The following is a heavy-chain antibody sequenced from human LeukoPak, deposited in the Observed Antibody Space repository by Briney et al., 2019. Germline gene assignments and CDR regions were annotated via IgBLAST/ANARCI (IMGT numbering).Heavy chain of an antibody. Sequence: GGSLRLSCAVSGFTFSSYWMSWVRQAPRKGLEWVANMNQDGSEKYYVDSVKGRFTISRDNAKNSLYLQMNNLRAEDTAVYYCARGGELLRPADYWGQGTLVTVSS. CDR3: ARGGELLRPADY. J-gene: IGHJ4*02. D-gene: IGHD3-16*01. CDR1: GFTFSSYW. V-gene: IGHV3-7*01. CDR2: MNQDGSEK.